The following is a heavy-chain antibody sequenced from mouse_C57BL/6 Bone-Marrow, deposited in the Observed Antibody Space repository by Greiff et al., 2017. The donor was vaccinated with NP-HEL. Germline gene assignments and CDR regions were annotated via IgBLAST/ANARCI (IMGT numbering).Heavy chain of an antibody. CDR2: IYPRDGST. D-gene: IGHD2-3*01. CDR3: SREGFYDLDY. CDR1: GYTFTSYD. V-gene: IGHV1-85*01. J-gene: IGHJ2*02. Sequence: QVQLQQSGPELVKPGASVKLSCKASGYTFTSYDINWVKQRHGQGLEWIGWIYPRDGSTKYNEKFTGKATLTVDRSSSTACMEIHSLTSEDSTVYFCSREGFYDLDYWGQGPSLTVSS.